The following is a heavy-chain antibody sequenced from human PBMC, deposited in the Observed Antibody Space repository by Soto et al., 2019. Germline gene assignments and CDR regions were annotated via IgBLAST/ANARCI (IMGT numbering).Heavy chain of an antibody. CDR2: IRGSGTGT. CDR1: GVTFSNNA. CDR3: AGYDPFDY. D-gene: IGHD2-15*01. V-gene: IGHV3-23*01. Sequence: GGSLRLSCAASGVTFSNNAMSWVRQAPGKGLEWVSAIRGSGTGTYYAVSVKGRFTISRDNSKNTLYLQMNSLRAEDTAVYYCAGYDPFDYWGQGTLVTVSS. J-gene: IGHJ4*02.